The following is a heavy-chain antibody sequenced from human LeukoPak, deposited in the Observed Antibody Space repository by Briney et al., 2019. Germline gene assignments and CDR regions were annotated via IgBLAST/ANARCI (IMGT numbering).Heavy chain of an antibody. V-gene: IGHV1-3*01. CDR1: YXXTXYA. J-gene: IGHJ4*02. CDR2: INAGNSNT. Sequence: YXXTXYAXXWVRQAPGQRLEWMGWINAGNSNTKYSQKFQGRVTITRDTSASTAYMELSSLRSEDTAVYYCAKGLPFDYWGQGTLVTVSS. CDR3: AKGLPFDY.